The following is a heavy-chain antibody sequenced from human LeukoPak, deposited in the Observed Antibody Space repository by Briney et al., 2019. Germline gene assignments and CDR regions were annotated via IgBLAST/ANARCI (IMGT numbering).Heavy chain of an antibody. D-gene: IGHD3-3*01. J-gene: IGHJ3*02. Sequence: PSETLSLTCTVSGGSISSSSYYWGWIRQPPGKGLEWIGSIYYSGSTYYNPSLKSRVTISVDTSKNQFSLKLSSVTAADTAVYYCARFSQAPPYYDFWSGYYNAFDIWGQGTMVTVSS. CDR1: GGSISSSSYY. CDR3: ARFSQAPPYYDFWSGYYNAFDI. CDR2: IYYSGST. V-gene: IGHV4-39*01.